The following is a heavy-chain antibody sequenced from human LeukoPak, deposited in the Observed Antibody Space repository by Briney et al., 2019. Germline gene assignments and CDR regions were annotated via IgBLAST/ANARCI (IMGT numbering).Heavy chain of an antibody. J-gene: IGHJ4*02. CDR1: GFSFSSYG. CDR3: AKGVTTVPY. CDR2: IRYDGSNK. Sequence: PGGSLRLSCAASGFSFSSYGMHWVRQAPGKGLEWVAFIRYDGSNKYYADSVKGRFTISRDNSKNTLYLQMNSLRAEDTAVYYCAKGVTTVPYWGQGTLVTVSS. V-gene: IGHV3-30*02. D-gene: IGHD4-17*01.